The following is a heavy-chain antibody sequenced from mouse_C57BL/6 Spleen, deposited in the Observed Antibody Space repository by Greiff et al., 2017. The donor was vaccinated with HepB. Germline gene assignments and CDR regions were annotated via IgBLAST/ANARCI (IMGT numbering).Heavy chain of an antibody. Sequence: QVQLKQSGAELARPGASVKLSCKASGYTFTSYGISWVKQRTGQGLEWIGEIYPRSGNTYYNEKFKGKATLTADKSSSTAYMELRSLTSEDSAVYFCASGIDSSGYFFAYWGQGTLVTVSA. V-gene: IGHV1-81*01. J-gene: IGHJ3*01. D-gene: IGHD3-2*02. CDR3: ASGIDSSGYFFAY. CDR1: GYTFTSYG. CDR2: IYPRSGNT.